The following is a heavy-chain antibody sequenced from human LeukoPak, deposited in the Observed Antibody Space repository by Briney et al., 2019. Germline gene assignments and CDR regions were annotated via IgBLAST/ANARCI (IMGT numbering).Heavy chain of an antibody. J-gene: IGHJ4*02. CDR3: ARGSRSFDWLRSYFDF. Sequence: VKISCKASGYTFNDYYIHWVQQAPGKGLEWMGRVDLEDGDTIYAEKFQGRVTITADTSTDTAYMDLSSLRSFETAVHYCARGSRSFDWLRSYFDFWGQGTLVSVSS. CDR2: VDLEDGDT. CDR1: GYTFNDYY. V-gene: IGHV1-69-2*01. D-gene: IGHD3-9*01.